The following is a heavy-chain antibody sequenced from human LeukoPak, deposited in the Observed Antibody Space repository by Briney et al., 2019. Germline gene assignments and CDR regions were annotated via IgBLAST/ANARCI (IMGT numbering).Heavy chain of an antibody. CDR2: ISYDGSNK. D-gene: IGHD3-3*01. CDR1: GFTFSSYG. Sequence: GGSLRLSCAASGFTFSSYGMHWVRQAPGKGLEWVAVISYDGSNKYYADSVKGRFTISRDNSKNTLYLQMNSLRAEDTAVYYCANGRANYDFWSGYYLDYYYGMDVWGQGTTVTVSS. V-gene: IGHV3-30*18. J-gene: IGHJ6*02. CDR3: ANGRANYDFWSGYYLDYYYGMDV.